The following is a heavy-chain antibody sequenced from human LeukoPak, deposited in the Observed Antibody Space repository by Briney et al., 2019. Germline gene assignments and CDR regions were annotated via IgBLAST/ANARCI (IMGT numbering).Heavy chain of an antibody. J-gene: IGHJ4*02. CDR1: GFTVSSNY. CDR3: AKDEQWLNGPFDY. D-gene: IGHD6-19*01. CDR2: IYSGGST. Sequence: GGSLRLSCAASGFTVSSNYMSWVRQAPGKGLEWVSVIYSGGSTYYADSVKGRFTISRDNSKNTLYLQMNSLRAEDTAVYYCAKDEQWLNGPFDYWGQGTLVTVSS. V-gene: IGHV3-66*02.